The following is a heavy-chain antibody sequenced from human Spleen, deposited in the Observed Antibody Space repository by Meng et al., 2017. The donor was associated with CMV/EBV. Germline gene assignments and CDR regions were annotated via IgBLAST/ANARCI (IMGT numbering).Heavy chain of an antibody. Sequence: LTCTVSGCSLSRGDYYWSWVRQPPGKGLECIGYIYYSGSTYYNPSLKSRLTISLDTSKNQFSLKLSSVTAADTAVYYCATLYEGFDPWGQGTLVTVSS. D-gene: IGHD3-16*01. CDR1: GCSLSRGDYY. CDR2: IYYSGST. CDR3: ATLYEGFDP. V-gene: IGHV4-30-4*08. J-gene: IGHJ5*02.